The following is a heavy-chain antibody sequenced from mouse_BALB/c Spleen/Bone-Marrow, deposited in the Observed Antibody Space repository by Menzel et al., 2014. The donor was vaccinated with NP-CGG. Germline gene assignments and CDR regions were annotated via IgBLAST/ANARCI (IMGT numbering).Heavy chain of an antibody. CDR2: IDPSTGYT. D-gene: IGHD2-4*01. Sequence: AHLAESGAELAKPGASVKMSCKASGYNFISYWMHWVKQRPGQGLEWIGYIDPSTGYTEYNQKFKDKATLTADKSSSKAYMQLSSLTSEDSAVYYCARNYDYDGGYYAMDYWGQGTSVAVSS. V-gene: IGHV1-7*01. CDR3: ARNYDYDGGYYAMDY. J-gene: IGHJ4*01. CDR1: GYNFISYW.